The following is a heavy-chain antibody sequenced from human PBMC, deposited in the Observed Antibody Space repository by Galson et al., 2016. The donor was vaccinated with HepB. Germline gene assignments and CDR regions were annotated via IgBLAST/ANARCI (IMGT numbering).Heavy chain of an antibody. CDR2: ISDNGHAT. CDR1: GFTFNSYA. D-gene: IGHD5-12*01. J-gene: IGHJ6*03. Sequence: SLRLSCAGSGFTFNSYAMNWVRQAPGKGLEWISLISDNGHATYYADPVRGRFSIARDNSKNTLYLQMNSLGAEDTGIYYCAKGRLPSRYYFYYYMDVWGKGTTVTVSS. CDR3: AKGRLPSRYYFYYYMDV. V-gene: IGHV3-23*01.